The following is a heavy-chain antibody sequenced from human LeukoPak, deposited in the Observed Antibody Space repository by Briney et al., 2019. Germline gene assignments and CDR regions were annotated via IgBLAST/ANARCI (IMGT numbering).Heavy chain of an antibody. CDR1: GFTFSSYG. CDR2: ISYDGSNK. D-gene: IGHD2-2*01. Sequence: GGSLRLSCAASGFTFSSYGMHWVRQAPGKGLEWVAVISYDGSNKYYADSVKGRFTISRDNSKNTLYLQMNSLRPEDTAVYYCAKDMCSSTSSYVFYFYGMDVWGKGTTVTVSS. J-gene: IGHJ6*04. CDR3: AKDMCSSTSSYVFYFYGMDV. V-gene: IGHV3-30*18.